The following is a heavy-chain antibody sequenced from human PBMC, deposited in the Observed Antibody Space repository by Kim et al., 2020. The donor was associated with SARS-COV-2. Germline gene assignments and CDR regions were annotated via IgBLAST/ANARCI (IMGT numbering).Heavy chain of an antibody. CDR1: GYTFTTYW. V-gene: IGHV5-51*01. CDR3: ARASSSWQVDGMDV. CDR2: INPSDSDT. D-gene: IGHD2-2*01. J-gene: IGHJ6*02. Sequence: GESLKISCEGFGYTFTTYWIGWVRQMPGKGLEWMGTINPSDSDTTYSPSFQGQVTISADKSISTAYLPWSSLKASDTAMYYCARASSSWQVDGMDVWGQGTTVTVSS.